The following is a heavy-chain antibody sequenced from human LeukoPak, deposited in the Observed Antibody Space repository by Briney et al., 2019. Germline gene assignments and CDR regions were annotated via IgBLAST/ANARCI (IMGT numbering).Heavy chain of an antibody. D-gene: IGHD3-10*01. CDR3: AREGYYGSGGSPSLYFDY. CDR1: GFTFRNYV. J-gene: IGHJ4*02. CDR2: TSSDINVK. V-gene: IGHV3-30*01. Sequence: PGGSLGLSCAASGFTFRNYVIHWVSQAQDKGLEWVAVTSSDINVKLYADSVKGRFTISRDNSRSTLYLQMNGLRPEDTAIYYCAREGYYGSGGSPSLYFDYWGQGTLVTVSS.